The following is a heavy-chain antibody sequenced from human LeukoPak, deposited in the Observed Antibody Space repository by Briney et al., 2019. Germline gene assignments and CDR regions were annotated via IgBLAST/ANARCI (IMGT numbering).Heavy chain of an antibody. CDR1: GGSIGPYF. J-gene: IGHJ5*02. Sequence: SETLSLTCTVSGGSIGPYFWSWIRQPPGKGLEWIGYISYTGRTNYNPSLKSRVAISVDTSKNQFSLQLSSVTAADTAVYYCARDDYRGVTNFDPWGQGTLVTVSS. CDR3: ARDDYRGVTNFDP. V-gene: IGHV4-59*01. D-gene: IGHD3-10*01. CDR2: ISYTGRT.